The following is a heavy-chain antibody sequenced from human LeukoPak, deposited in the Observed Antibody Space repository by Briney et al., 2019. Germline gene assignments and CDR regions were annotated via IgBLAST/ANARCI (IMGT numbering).Heavy chain of an antibody. V-gene: IGHV1-2*06. J-gene: IGHJ4*02. CDR2: INANSGGT. D-gene: IGHD3-3*01. CDR1: GYTFADYF. CDR3: ALDFSSTPNLEFDY. Sequence: GASVKVSCKTSGYTFADYFIHWVRQAPGQGLEWMGRINANSGGTEYQQKFQGRVTMTRDTSISTAYVEVNWLISDDTAIYYCALDFSSTPNLEFDYCGQGTLVTVSS.